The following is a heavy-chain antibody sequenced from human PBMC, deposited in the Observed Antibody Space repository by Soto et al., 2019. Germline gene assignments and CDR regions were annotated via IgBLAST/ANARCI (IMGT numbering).Heavy chain of an antibody. CDR2: ICSTGNT. J-gene: IGHJ1*01. D-gene: IGHD5-18*01. CDR1: GTSVNTYC. Sequence: QVELQESGPGLVKPSETLSLTCSVYGTSVNTYCWSWIRQPPGQGLEWIGNICSTGNTKYNPSLKNRVTISIDTSKNQFSLRLTPLTAADTALYFCARDSRAPGDSSESDIWGRGSRVTVSS. CDR3: ARDSRAPGDSSESDI. V-gene: IGHV4-59*02.